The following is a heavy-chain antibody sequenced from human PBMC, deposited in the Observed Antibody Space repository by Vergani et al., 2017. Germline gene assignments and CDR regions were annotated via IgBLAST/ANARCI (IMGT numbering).Heavy chain of an antibody. Sequence: EVQLLESGGDLVQPGGSLRLSCAASGFTFIMHAMSWVRQAPGKGLEWVSTLSASDRRTHYADSVKGRFTISRDNSKNTLYLQMNSLRAEDTAVYYCAKDYDILTGYARTYYFDYWGQGTLVTVSS. D-gene: IGHD3-9*01. V-gene: IGHV3-23*01. CDR1: GFTFIMHA. CDR3: AKDYDILTGYARTYYFDY. CDR2: LSASDRRT. J-gene: IGHJ4*02.